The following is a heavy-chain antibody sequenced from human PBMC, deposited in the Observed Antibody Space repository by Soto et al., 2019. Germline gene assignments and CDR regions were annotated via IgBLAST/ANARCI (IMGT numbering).Heavy chain of an antibody. D-gene: IGHD2-2*01. CDR3: TRGSHIVVVPAATSFDY. J-gene: IGHJ4*02. Sequence: GVLRLSCTASGFTFGDYAMSWVRQAPGKGLEWVGFIRSKAYGGTTEYAASVKGRFTISRDDSKSIAYLQMNSLKTEDTAVYYCTRGSHIVVVPAATSFDYWGQGTLVTVSS. V-gene: IGHV3-49*04. CDR2: IRSKAYGGTT. CDR1: GFTFGDYA.